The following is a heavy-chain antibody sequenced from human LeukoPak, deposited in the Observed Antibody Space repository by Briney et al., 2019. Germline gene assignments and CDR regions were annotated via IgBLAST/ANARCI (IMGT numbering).Heavy chain of an antibody. Sequence: GGSLRLSCAASGFTFSSYWMHWVCQAPGKGLFWVSRIKTDGSTATYADSVKGRFTISRDNTENTLYLQMNSLRAEDTAVYYCVRDWAPDYWGQGTLVTVSS. J-gene: IGHJ4*02. CDR2: IKTDGSTA. CDR1: GFTFSSYW. V-gene: IGHV3-74*01. CDR3: VRDWAPDY. D-gene: IGHD3-16*01.